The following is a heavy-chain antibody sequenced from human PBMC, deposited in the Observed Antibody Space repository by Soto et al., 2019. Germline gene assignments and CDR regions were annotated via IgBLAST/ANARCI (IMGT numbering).Heavy chain of an antibody. Sequence: SETLSLTCTVSGGSISSGGYYWSWIRQHPGKGLEWIGYIYYSGSTYYNPSLKSRVTISVDTSKNQFSLKLSSVTAADTAVYYCARGPLMTIFGVVSGAPGIWGQGTLVTVSS. V-gene: IGHV4-31*03. CDR2: IYYSGST. D-gene: IGHD3-3*01. CDR3: ARGPLMTIFGVVSGAPGI. CDR1: GGSISSGGYY. J-gene: IGHJ4*02.